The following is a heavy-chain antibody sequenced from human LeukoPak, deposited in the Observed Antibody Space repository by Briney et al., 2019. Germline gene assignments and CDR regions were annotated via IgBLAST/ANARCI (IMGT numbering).Heavy chain of an antibody. Sequence: GGSLRLSCAASGFTFSSYSMNWVRQAPGKGLEWVSSISRSSYIYYADSVKGRFTISRDNAKNSLYLQMNSLRAEDTALYYCAKDMYSSGWSEAVDYWGQGTLVTVSS. CDR3: AKDMYSSGWSEAVDY. V-gene: IGHV3-21*04. J-gene: IGHJ4*02. CDR1: GFTFSSYS. CDR2: ISRSSYI. D-gene: IGHD6-19*01.